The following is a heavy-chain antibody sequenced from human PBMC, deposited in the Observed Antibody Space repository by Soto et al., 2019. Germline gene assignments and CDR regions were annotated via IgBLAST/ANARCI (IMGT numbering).Heavy chain of an antibody. V-gene: IGHV5-10-1*01. CDR3: ARSFDGTTVTTSAADV. Sequence: GESLKISCKGSGYSFTSYWISWVRQMPGKGLEWMGRIDPSDSYTNYSPSFQGHVTISADKSISTAYLQWSSLKASDTAMYYCARSFDGTTVTTSAADVGGQGTTVTVS. CDR2: IDPSDSYT. D-gene: IGHD4-17*01. J-gene: IGHJ6*02. CDR1: GYSFTSYW.